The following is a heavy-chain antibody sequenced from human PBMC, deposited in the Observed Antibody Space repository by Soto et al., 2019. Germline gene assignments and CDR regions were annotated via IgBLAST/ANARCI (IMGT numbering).Heavy chain of an antibody. V-gene: IGHV1-18*01. Sequence: GASVKVSCKASGYTFTSYGISWVRQAPGQGLEWMGWISAYNGNTNYAQKPQGRVTMTTDTSTSTAYMELRSLRSDDTAVYYCARGCSGGSCYTPQPDYWGQGTLVTVSS. CDR3: ARGCSGGSCYTPQPDY. J-gene: IGHJ4*02. D-gene: IGHD2-15*01. CDR1: GYTFTSYG. CDR2: ISAYNGNT.